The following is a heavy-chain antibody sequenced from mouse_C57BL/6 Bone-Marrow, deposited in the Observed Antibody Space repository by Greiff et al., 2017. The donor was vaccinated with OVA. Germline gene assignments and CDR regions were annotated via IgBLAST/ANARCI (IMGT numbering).Heavy chain of an antibody. CDR3: TTRGYDYAWFAY. D-gene: IGHD2-4*01. Sequence: VQLQQSGAELVRPGASVKLSCTASGFNIKDDYMHWVKQRPEQGLEWIGWIDPENGDTEYASKFQGKATITADPSSNTAYMQLSSLTSEDTAVYYCTTRGYDYAWFAYWGQGTLVTVSA. V-gene: IGHV14-4*01. CDR2: IDPENGDT. CDR1: GFNIKDDY. J-gene: IGHJ3*01.